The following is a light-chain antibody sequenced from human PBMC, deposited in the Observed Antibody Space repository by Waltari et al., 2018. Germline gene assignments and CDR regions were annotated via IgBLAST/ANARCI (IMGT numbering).Light chain of an antibody. CDR1: QSISTY. CDR3: QQYNSYPIT. Sequence: DIQMTQSPSSLSGSVGDRVTITCRASQSISTYLNWYQQKPGKAPKLLISSASSLQSGVPSRFSGSGSGTDFTLTISSLQPEDFATYYCQQYNSYPITFGQGTRLEIK. CDR2: SAS. J-gene: IGKJ5*01. V-gene: IGKV1-39*01.